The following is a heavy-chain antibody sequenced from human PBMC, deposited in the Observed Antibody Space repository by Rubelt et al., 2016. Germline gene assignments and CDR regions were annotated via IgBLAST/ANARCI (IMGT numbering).Heavy chain of an antibody. V-gene: IGHV3-30*18. J-gene: IGHJ6*02. Sequence: GFTFSSYGMHWVRQAPGKGLEWVAVISYDGSNKYYADSVKDRFTISRDNSKNTLYLQMNSLRAEDTAVYYCAKDPWHPRVGSGSYRDTKHYYYYYGMDVWGQGTTVTVSS. CDR3: AKDPWHPRVGSGSYRDTKHYYYYYGMDV. CDR1: GFTFSSYG. CDR2: ISYDGSNK. D-gene: IGHD3-10*01.